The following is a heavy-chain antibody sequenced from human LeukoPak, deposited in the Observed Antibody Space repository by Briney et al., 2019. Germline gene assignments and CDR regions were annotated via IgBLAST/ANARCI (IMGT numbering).Heavy chain of an antibody. CDR1: GFTFSSYA. D-gene: IGHD3-3*01. J-gene: IGHJ4*02. CDR3: AKDQDFWSGYYTN. V-gene: IGHV3-23*01. CDR2: ISGSGGRT. Sequence: GGSLRLSCAASGFTFSSYAMSWVRQAPGKGLEWVSAISGSGGRTYSADSVKGRSTISRDNSKNTLYLQMNSLRAEETAVYYCAKDQDFWSGYYTNWGQGTLVTVSS.